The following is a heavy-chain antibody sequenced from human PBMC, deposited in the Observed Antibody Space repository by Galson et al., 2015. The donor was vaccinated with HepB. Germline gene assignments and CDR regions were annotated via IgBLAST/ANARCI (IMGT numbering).Heavy chain of an antibody. V-gene: IGHV4-34*01. Sequence: ETLSLTCAVYGGSFSGYYWRWIRQPPGKGLEWNGEINHNGSTNYNPSLKIRVTISVDTSKNQFTLKLRSVTAADTAVYYCARGQGLRGKLDYWGQGTLVTVSS. J-gene: IGHJ4*02. D-gene: IGHD4-17*01. CDR2: INHNGST. CDR3: ARGQGLRGKLDY. CDR1: GGSFSGYY.